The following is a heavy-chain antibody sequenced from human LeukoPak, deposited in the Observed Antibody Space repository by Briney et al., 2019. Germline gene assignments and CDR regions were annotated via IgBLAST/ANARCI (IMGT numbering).Heavy chain of an antibody. CDR2: IIPIFGTA. Sequence: EASVKVSCKASGGTFSSYAISWVRQAPGQGLEWMGGIIPIFGTANYAQKFQGRVTITADKSTSTAYMELSRLRSDDTAVYYCARANMVRGVGSFFDRNWFDPWGQGTLVTVSS. CDR1: GGTFSSYA. J-gene: IGHJ5*02. D-gene: IGHD3-10*01. CDR3: ARANMVRGVGSFFDRNWFDP. V-gene: IGHV1-69*06.